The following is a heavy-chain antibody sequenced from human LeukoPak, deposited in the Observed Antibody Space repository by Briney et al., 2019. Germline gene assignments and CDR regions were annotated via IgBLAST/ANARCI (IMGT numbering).Heavy chain of an antibody. Sequence: GGSLRLSCAASGFTFSSYSMNWVRQAPGKGLEWVSSISSSSSYIYYADSVKGRFTISRDNAKNSLYLQMNSLRAEDTAVYYCARAGVTMVRGVFDYWGQGTLVTVSS. J-gene: IGHJ4*02. CDR2: ISSSSSYI. V-gene: IGHV3-21*01. D-gene: IGHD3-10*01. CDR1: GFTFSSYS. CDR3: ARAGVTMVRGVFDY.